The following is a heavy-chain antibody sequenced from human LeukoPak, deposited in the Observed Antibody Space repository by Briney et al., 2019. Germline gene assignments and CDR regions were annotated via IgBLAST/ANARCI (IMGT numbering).Heavy chain of an antibody. CDR1: GFSLSTSGMC. J-gene: IGHJ6*02. CDR3: ARIPPGSYYYGMDV. CDR2: IDWDDDK. Sequence: RESGPTLVNPTQTLTLTCTLSGFSLSTSGMCVSWIRQPPGKALEWLALIDWDDDKYYSTSLKTRLTISKNTSKNQVVLTMTNMDPVDTATYYCARIPPGSYYYGMDVWGQGTTVTVSS. V-gene: IGHV2-70*01.